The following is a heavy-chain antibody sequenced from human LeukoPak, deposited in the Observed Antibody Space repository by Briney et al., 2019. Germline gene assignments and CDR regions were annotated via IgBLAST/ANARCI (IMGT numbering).Heavy chain of an antibody. V-gene: IGHV3-23*01. CDR2: VRGTGSDT. D-gene: IGHD4-11*01. CDR1: GFTFSDYY. Sequence: PGGSLRLSCAASGFTFSDYYMSWIRQAPGKGLEWVSAVRGTGSDTYYADSVRGRFTISRDNSKDTLYLQMDRLRAEDTAIYFCAKTSRRSSNYDSPYDYWGQGTLVTVSS. J-gene: IGHJ4*02. CDR3: AKTSRRSSNYDSPYDY.